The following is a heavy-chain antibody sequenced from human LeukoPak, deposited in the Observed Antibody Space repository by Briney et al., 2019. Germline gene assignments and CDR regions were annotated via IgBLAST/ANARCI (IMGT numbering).Heavy chain of an antibody. D-gene: IGHD3-3*01. CDR1: GFTFSSYA. Sequence: PGGSLRLSCAASGFTFSSYAMHWVRQAPGKGLEWVAVISYDGSNKYYADSVKGRFTISRDNSKNTLYWQMNSLMTEDTAVYYCAGGRTEWFLSRFEYWAQGTLVPVSS. J-gene: IGHJ4*02. CDR2: ISYDGSNK. CDR3: AGGRTEWFLSRFEY. V-gene: IGHV3-30*04.